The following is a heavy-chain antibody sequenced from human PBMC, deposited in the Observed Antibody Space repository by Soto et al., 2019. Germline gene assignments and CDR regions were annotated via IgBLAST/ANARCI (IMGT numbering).Heavy chain of an antibody. Sequence: QVQLVQSGAEVKKPGSSVKVSCKASGGTFSSLAISWVRQAPGQGLEWMGGLVPVFGTANYAQKFQDRVTITADKSTSTSYMELSSLRSEDTAVYYCARSRGVLDYWGQGTLVTVSS. D-gene: IGHD3-10*01. CDR1: GGTFSSLA. CDR3: ARSRGVLDY. V-gene: IGHV1-69*06. J-gene: IGHJ4*02. CDR2: LVPVFGTA.